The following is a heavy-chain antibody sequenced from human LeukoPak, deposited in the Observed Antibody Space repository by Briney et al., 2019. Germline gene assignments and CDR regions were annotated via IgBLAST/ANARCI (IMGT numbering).Heavy chain of an antibody. CDR1: GDSVSSSSAA. CDR3: AREYCSGGSCHNNYFDY. J-gene: IGHJ4*02. D-gene: IGHD2-15*01. CDR2: TYYRSKWYN. Sequence: SQTLSLTCAISGDSVSSSSAAWNWIRQSPSRGLEWLGRTYYRSKWYNDYAVSVKSRITINPDTSKNQFSLQLNSVTPEDTAVYYCAREYCSGGSCHNNYFDYWGQGTLVTVSS. V-gene: IGHV6-1*01.